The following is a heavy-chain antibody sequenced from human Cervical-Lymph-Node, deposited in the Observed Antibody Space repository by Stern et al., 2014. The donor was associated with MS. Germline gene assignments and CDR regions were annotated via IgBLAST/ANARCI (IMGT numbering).Heavy chain of an antibody. D-gene: IGHD3-3*01. CDR3: ARDFGVLIGSDPFDI. CDR1: GGTFSSYG. V-gene: IGHV1-69*01. CDR2: IIPIFGSP. J-gene: IGHJ3*02. Sequence: VQLVQSGAEVKKPGSSGKVSCKTSGGTFSSYGISWVRQAPGQGLEWMGGIIPIFGSPKLAQKFQGRLTITADASTSTAYMDLSSLRSEDTAVYYCARDFGVLIGSDPFDIWGQGTMVTVSS.